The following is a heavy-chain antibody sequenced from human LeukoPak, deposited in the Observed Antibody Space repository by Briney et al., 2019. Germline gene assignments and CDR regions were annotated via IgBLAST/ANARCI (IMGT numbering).Heavy chain of an antibody. D-gene: IGHD3-16*01. CDR2: IYDSGST. J-gene: IGHJ6*03. Sequence: SETLSLTCSVSDVSISSSYFIWIRQPPGKGLECIGYIYDSGSTHYNPSLKSRVTISVDTSKNQFSLKLRSVTAADTAVYYCARETSQKGAHYMDVWGKGTTVTISS. CDR3: ARETSQKGAHYMDV. CDR1: DVSISSSY. V-gene: IGHV4-59*01.